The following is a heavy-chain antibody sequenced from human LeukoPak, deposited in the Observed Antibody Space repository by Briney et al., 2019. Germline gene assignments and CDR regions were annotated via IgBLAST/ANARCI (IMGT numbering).Heavy chain of an antibody. J-gene: IGHJ3*02. CDR1: GGSISSSY. Sequence: SETLSLTCTVSGGSISSSYWSWIRQPPGKGLEWIGYIYTSGGTNYDPSLKSRVTISVDTSKNQFSLKLSSVTAADTAVYYCARHRQYYYDSSARNAFDIWGQGTMVTVSS. V-gene: IGHV4-4*09. D-gene: IGHD3-22*01. CDR3: ARHRQYYYDSSARNAFDI. CDR2: IYTSGGT.